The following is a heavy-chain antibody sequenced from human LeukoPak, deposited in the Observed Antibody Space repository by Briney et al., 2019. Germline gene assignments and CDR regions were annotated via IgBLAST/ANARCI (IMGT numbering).Heavy chain of an antibody. D-gene: IGHD3/OR15-3a*01. CDR1: GGSISSYY. CDR3: ALEFGHWGYFDY. CDR2: IYYSGST. V-gene: IGHV4-59*01. Sequence: SETLSLTCTVSGGSISSYYWSWIRQPPGKGLEWIGYIYYSGSTNYNPSLKSRVTISVDTSKNQFSLKLSSVTAADTAVYYCALEFGHWGYFDYWGQGTLVTVSS. J-gene: IGHJ4*02.